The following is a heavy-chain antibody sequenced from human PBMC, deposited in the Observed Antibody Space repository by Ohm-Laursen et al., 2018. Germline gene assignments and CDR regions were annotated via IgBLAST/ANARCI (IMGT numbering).Heavy chain of an antibody. CDR1: GFTFNNYA. J-gene: IGHJ5*01. CDR2: IGGRLAGT. CDR3: ARDEAMVPYNWFDH. V-gene: IGHV3-23*01. D-gene: IGHD5-18*01. Sequence: SLRLSCAASGFTFNNYAMSWVRQAPGKGLEWVSTIGGRLAGTYYADSVEGRFTISRDNSKNSLYLQMNSLRADDTAVYYCARDEAMVPYNWFDHWGPGTLVTVST.